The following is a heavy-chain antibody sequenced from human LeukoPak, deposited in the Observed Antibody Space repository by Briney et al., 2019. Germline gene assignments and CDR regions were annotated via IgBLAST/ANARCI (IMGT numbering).Heavy chain of an antibody. D-gene: IGHD3-9*01. CDR1: GFTFSSYD. CDR3: AKDENSPMFYDTGDY. Sequence: PGGSLRLSCAASGFTFSSYDMSWVRQAPGKGLEWVSTISSSGGSTYYADSVKGRFTISRDNSKNTLYLQMNSLRAEDTAVYYCAKDENSPMFYDTGDYWGQGTLVTVSS. J-gene: IGHJ4*02. CDR2: ISSSGGST. V-gene: IGHV3-23*01.